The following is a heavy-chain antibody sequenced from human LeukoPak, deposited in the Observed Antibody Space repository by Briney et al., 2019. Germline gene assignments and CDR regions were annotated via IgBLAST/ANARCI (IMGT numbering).Heavy chain of an antibody. J-gene: IGHJ6*03. CDR2: MNPNSGNT. V-gene: IGHV1-8*03. CDR3: ARVLSGSYWGYYYYMDV. D-gene: IGHD1-26*01. CDR1: GYTFTSYD. Sequence: GASVKVSCKASGYTFTSYDINWVRQATGQGLGWMGWMNPNSGNTGYAQKFQGRVTITRNTSISTAYMELSSLRSEDTAVYYCARVLSGSYWGYYYYMDVWGKGTTVTVSS.